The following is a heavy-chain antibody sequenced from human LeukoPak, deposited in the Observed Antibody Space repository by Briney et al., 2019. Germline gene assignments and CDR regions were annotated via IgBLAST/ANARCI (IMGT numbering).Heavy chain of an antibody. D-gene: IGHD2-2*01. V-gene: IGHV4-4*07. CDR1: GGSISSYY. CDR3: ARDRYCSSTSCSPGRDYYYYMDI. CDR2: IYTSGST. J-gene: IGHJ6*03. Sequence: SETLSLTCTVSGGSISSYYWSWIRQPAGKGLEWIGHIYTSGSTNYNPSLKSRVTMSVDTSKNQFSLKLSSVTAADTAVYYCARDRYCSSTSCSPGRDYYYYMDIWGKGTTVTVSS.